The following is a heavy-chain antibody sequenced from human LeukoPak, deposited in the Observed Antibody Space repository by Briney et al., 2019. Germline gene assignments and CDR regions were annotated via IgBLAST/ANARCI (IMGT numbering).Heavy chain of an antibody. CDR2: IKQDGSEK. J-gene: IGHJ6*03. Sequence: GGSLRLSCAASGFTFSDYYMIWIRQAPGMGLEWVANIKQDGSEKYYVDSVKGRFTISRDIAKNSLYLQMNSLRAEDTAVYYCARDRPQQWLVRGQRGYYYYMDVWGKGTTVTISS. CDR3: ARDRPQQWLVRGQRGYYYYMDV. V-gene: IGHV3-7*01. CDR1: GFTFSDYY. D-gene: IGHD6-19*01.